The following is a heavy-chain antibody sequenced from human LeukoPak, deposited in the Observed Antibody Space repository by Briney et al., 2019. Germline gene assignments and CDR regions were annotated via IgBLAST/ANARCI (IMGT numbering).Heavy chain of an antibody. J-gene: IGHJ3*02. Sequence: ASVKVSCKASGYTFTSYGISWVRQAPGQGLECMGWISAYNGNTNYAQKLQGRVTMTTDTSTSTAYMELRSLRSDDTAVYYCARQGELLPAGAFDIWGQGTMVTVSS. CDR3: ARQGELLPAGAFDI. CDR1: GYTFTSYG. CDR2: ISAYNGNT. D-gene: IGHD1-26*01. V-gene: IGHV1-18*01.